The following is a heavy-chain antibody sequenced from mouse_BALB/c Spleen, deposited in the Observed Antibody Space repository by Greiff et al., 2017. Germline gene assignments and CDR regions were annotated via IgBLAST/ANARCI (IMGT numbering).Heavy chain of an antibody. CDR2: IDPANGNT. Sequence: VQLLQSGAELVQPGASVKLSCTASGFNIKDTSMHWVKQRPEQGLEWIGRIDPANGNTKYDPKFQGKATITADTSSNTAYLQLSSLTSEDTAVYYCASLSYRYDGYAMDYGGQGTSVTVSS. CDR1: GFNIKDTS. V-gene: IGHV14-3*02. D-gene: IGHD2-14*01. CDR3: ASLSYRYDGYAMDY. J-gene: IGHJ4*01.